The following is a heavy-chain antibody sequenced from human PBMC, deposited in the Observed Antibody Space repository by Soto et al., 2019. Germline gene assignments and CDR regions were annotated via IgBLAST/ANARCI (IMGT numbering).Heavy chain of an antibody. CDR2: IRASNGNT. V-gene: IGHV1-18*01. CDR1: GYTVTSDG. CDR3: SRDLPPMEV. J-gene: IGHJ6*02. Sequence: QVQLVQSGAEVKKPWASVKVSCKASGYTVTSDGISCVRQDPGQVLEWIGWIRASNGNTNYAQKLQGRVTMTTDTSTRTAYMELRSLRSEDTAVYYWSRDLPPMEVLGQGTTVTVSS.